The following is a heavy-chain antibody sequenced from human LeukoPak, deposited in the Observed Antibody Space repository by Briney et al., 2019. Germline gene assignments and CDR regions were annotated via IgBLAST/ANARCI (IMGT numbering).Heavy chain of an antibody. CDR2: ISGSGGST. CDR1: GFTFSSYE. J-gene: IGHJ4*02. V-gene: IGHV3-23*01. CDR3: AKVRDSPITIFGVVTAFDY. D-gene: IGHD3-3*01. Sequence: GGSLRLSCAASGFTFSSYEMNWVRQAPGKGLEWVSAISGSGGSTYYADSVKGRFTISRDNSKNTLYLQMNGLRAEDTAVYYCAKVRDSPITIFGVVTAFDYWGQGTLVTVSS.